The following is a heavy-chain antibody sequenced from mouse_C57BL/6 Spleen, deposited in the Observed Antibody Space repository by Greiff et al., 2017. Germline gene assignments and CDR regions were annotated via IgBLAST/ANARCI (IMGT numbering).Heavy chain of an antibody. V-gene: IGHV1-54*01. CDR1: GYAFTNYL. CDR2: INPGSGGT. CDR3: ARRGIYCDYEGFAD. J-gene: IGHJ3*01. D-gene: IGHD2-4*01. Sequence: VQLQQSGAELVRPGTSVKVSCKASGYAFTNYLIEWVKQRPGQGLEWIGVINPGSGGTNYNEKFKGKATLTADKSSSTAYMQLSRLTSEDSAVYFWARRGIYCDYEGFADWGQGTLVTVSA.